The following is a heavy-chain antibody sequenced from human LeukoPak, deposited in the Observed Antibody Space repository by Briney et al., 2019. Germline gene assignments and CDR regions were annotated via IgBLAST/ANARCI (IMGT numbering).Heavy chain of an antibody. CDR1: GYSISSGYY. Sequence: SETLSLTCAVSGYSISSGYYWGWIRQPPGKGLEWIGSIYHSGSTYYNPSLKSRVTISVDTSKNQFSLKLSSVTAADTAVYYCAGGPLGQWLVVDYWGQGTLVTVCS. J-gene: IGHJ4*02. D-gene: IGHD6-19*01. V-gene: IGHV4-38-2*01. CDR3: AGGPLGQWLVVDY. CDR2: IYHSGST.